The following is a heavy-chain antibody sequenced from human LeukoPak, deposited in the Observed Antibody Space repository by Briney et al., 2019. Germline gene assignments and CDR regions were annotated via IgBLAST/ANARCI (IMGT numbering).Heavy chain of an antibody. J-gene: IGHJ6*02. D-gene: IGHD6-19*01. CDR1: GFTFSSYG. V-gene: IGHV3-33*01. Sequence: GGSLRLSCAASGFTFSSYGMHWVRQAPGKGLEWVAVIWYDGSNKYYADSVKGRFTISRDNAKNSLYLQMNSLRDEDTAVYYCARDRYSSGWYYDYYYYGMDVWGQGTTVTVSS. CDR3: ARDRYSSGWYYDYYYYGMDV. CDR2: IWYDGSNK.